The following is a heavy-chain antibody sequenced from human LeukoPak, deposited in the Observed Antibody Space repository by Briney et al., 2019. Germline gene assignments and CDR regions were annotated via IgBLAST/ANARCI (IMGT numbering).Heavy chain of an antibody. D-gene: IGHD1-26*01. J-gene: IGHJ3*02. Sequence: SETLSLTCTVSGGSISSSSYYWGWIRQPPGKGLEWIGYIYYSGSTNYNPSLKSRVTISVDTSKNQFSLKLSSVTAADTAVYYCARVGATLDAFDIWGQGTMVTVSS. CDR1: GGSISSSSYY. CDR3: ARVGATLDAFDI. CDR2: IYYSGST. V-gene: IGHV4-61*05.